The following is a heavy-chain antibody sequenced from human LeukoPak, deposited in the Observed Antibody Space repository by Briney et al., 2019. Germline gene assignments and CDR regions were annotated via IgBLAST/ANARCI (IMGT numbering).Heavy chain of an antibody. J-gene: IGHJ4*02. CDR2: IKQDGSEK. V-gene: IGHV3-7*01. CDR3: AREGYSYGSDY. D-gene: IGHD5-18*01. Sequence: GGSLRLSCAASGFTFSSYWMSWVRQAPGKGLEWVANIKQDGSEKYYVDSVKGRFAISRDNAKKSLYLQMNSLRAEDTAVYYCAREGYSYGSDYWGQGTLVTVSS. CDR1: GFTFSSYW.